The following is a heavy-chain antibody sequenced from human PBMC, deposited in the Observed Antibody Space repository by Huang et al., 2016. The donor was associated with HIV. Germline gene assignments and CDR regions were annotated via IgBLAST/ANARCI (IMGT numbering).Heavy chain of an antibody. CDR2: IYPGDYDT. CDR3: ARQRAYGSTYADY. D-gene: IGHD4-4*01. CDR1: GYKCTSYW. Sequence: EVQLVQSGAEVKKSGESLKISCKGSGYKCTSYWIGWVRQTPGKGLEWMGIIYPGDYDTRYRPSFQGQVTISADKSISTAYLQWSSLKASDTAMHYCARQRAYGSTYADYWGQGTLVTVSS. V-gene: IGHV5-51*01. J-gene: IGHJ4*02.